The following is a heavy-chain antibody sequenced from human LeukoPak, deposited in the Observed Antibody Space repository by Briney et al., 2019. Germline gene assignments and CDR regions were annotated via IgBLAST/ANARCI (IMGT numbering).Heavy chain of an antibody. V-gene: IGHV4-34*01. CDR2: INHSGST. J-gene: IGHJ5*02. CDR3: ARGRGFDP. Sequence: PSETLSLTCAVYGGSFSGYYWSWIRQPPGKGLEWIGEINHSGSTNYNPSLKSRVTISVDTSKNQFSLKLSSVTAADTAVYYCARGRGFDPWGQGTLVTVSS. CDR1: GGSFSGYY.